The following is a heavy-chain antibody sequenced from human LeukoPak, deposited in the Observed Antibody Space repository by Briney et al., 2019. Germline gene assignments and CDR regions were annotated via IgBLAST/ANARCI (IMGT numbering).Heavy chain of an antibody. CDR3: ARDSQRYSSSWNAFDI. D-gene: IGHD6-13*01. CDR1: GFTFDDYA. Sequence: GGSLRLSCAASGFTFDDYAMHWVRQAPGKGLEWVSGISWNSGSIGYADSVKGRFTISRDNSKNTLYLQMNSLRAEDTAVYYCARDSQRYSSSWNAFDIWGQGTMVTVSS. V-gene: IGHV3-9*01. J-gene: IGHJ3*02. CDR2: ISWNSGSI.